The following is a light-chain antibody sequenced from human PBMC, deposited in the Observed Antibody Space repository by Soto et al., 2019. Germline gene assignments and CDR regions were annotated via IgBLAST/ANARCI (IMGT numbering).Light chain of an antibody. CDR1: QRRVHSDGIAY. J-gene: IGKJ5*01. Sequence: MTQSPLSRPATLGQAASMSCRANQRRVHSDGIAYFSWFQQRPGRSPRRLIYKVSNRDSGVPARFSGSGSGTDFALKISRVEAEDVGVYYCMKGTHWPITFGQGKQRAIK. CDR3: MKGTHWPIT. V-gene: IGKV2-30*02. CDR2: KVS.